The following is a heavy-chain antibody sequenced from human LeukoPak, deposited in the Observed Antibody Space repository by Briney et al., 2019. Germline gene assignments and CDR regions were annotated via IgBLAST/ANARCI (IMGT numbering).Heavy chain of an antibody. CDR3: AKVKVGAIGPPDY. Sequence: GGSLRLSCAASGFTFSSYAMSWVRQAPGKGLEWVSAVSGSGGSTYYADSVKGRFTISRDNSKNTLYLQMNSLRAEDTAVYYCAKVKVGAIGPPDYWGQGTLVTVSS. CDR1: GFTFSSYA. V-gene: IGHV3-23*01. D-gene: IGHD1-26*01. J-gene: IGHJ4*02. CDR2: VSGSGGST.